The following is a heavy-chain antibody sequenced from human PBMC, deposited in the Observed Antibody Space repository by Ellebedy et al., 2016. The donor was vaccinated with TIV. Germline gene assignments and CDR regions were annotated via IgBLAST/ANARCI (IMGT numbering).Heavy chain of an antibody. CDR3: ARPGYSYGWTRDYYYGMDV. V-gene: IGHV3-7*03. CDR1: GFTFSSYW. CDR2: IKQDGSEK. J-gene: IGHJ6*02. D-gene: IGHD5-18*01. Sequence: GESLKISXAASGFTFSSYWMSWVRQAPGKGLEWVANIKQDGSEKYYVDSVKGRFTISRDNAKNSLYLQMNSLRAEDTAVYYCARPGYSYGWTRDYYYGMDVWGQGTTVTVSS.